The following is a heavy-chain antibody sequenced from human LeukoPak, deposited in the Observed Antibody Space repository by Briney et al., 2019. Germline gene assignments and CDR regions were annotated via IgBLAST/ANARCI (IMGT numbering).Heavy chain of an antibody. CDR3: ARDPRTTAAFDI. Sequence: SETLRLTCAASGVSFSSYCWSWVRQPPGKGLEWIGYVYYSGSTNYNPSLKSRVTISVDTSKNQSSLKLSSVTAADTAVYHCARDPRTTAAFDIWGQGTTVTVSS. CDR2: VYYSGST. CDR1: GVSFSSYC. V-gene: IGHV4-59*01. J-gene: IGHJ3*02. D-gene: IGHD2-21*02.